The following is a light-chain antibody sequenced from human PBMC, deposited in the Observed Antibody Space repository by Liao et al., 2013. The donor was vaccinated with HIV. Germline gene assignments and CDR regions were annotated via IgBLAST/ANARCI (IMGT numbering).Light chain of an antibody. CDR3: QVWDSTSDHQV. CDR2: QGT. Sequence: SYELTQPPSVSVSPGQTASITCSGDTLGHKSPSWYQQRPGQPPVLVIYQGTKRPSGIPERFSGSNSGSTATLTISRVEAGDEADYYCQVWDSTSDHQVFGTGTKVTVL. CDR1: TLGHKS. V-gene: IGLV3-1*01. J-gene: IGLJ1*01.